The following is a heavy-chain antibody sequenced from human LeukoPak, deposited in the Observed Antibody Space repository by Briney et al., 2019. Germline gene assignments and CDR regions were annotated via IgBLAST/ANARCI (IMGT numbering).Heavy chain of an antibody. CDR3: AREYGYPIYYFDY. Sequence: GAAVKVSCKASGYTFTNYGISWVRQAPGQGLEWMGIINPSGGSTNYAQKFQGRVTMTRDTSTSTVYMELGSLRSEDTAVYFCAREYGYPIYYFDYWGQGTLVTVSS. J-gene: IGHJ4*02. D-gene: IGHD5-24*01. V-gene: IGHV1-46*01. CDR2: INPSGGST. CDR1: GYTFTNYG.